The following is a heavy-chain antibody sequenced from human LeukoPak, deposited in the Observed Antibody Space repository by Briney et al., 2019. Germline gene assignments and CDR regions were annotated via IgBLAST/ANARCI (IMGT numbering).Heavy chain of an antibody. D-gene: IGHD2-2*01. CDR1: GYTFTDYY. J-gene: IGHJ4*02. V-gene: IGHV1-2*02. CDR2: INANNGGT. Sequence: GASVKVSCKASGYTFTDYYMHWVRQAPGQGLEWMGWINANNGGTKYAQKFQGRVTMTRDTSISTVYVELKRLRSDDTAVYYCARGLRGSPAFDYWGQGTLVTVSS. CDR3: ARGLRGSPAFDY.